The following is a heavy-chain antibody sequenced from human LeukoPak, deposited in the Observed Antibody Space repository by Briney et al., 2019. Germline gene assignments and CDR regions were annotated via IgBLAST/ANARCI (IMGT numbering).Heavy chain of an antibody. Sequence: PGGSLRLSCAASGFTFSSYAMHWVRQAPGKGLEWVAVISYDGSNKYYADSVKGRFTISRDNSKNTLYLQMNSLRAEDTAVYYCAREYSSFSRLPFDYWGQGTLVTVSS. V-gene: IGHV3-30-3*01. J-gene: IGHJ4*02. CDR1: GFTFSSYA. CDR3: AREYSSFSRLPFDY. D-gene: IGHD5-18*01. CDR2: ISYDGSNK.